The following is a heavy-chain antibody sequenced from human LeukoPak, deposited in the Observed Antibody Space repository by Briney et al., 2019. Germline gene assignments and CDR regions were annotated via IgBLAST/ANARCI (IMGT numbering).Heavy chain of an antibody. CDR2: MNPNSGNT. CDR1: GYTFTSYG. Sequence: ASVKVFFKASGYTFTSYGINWVRQATGQGLEWMGWMNPNSGNTGYAQKFQGRVTITRDTSISTAYMELSSLRSEDTAVYYCTRGLGDLATNWFDPWGQGTLVTVSS. CDR3: TRGLGDLATNWFDP. V-gene: IGHV1-8*03. D-gene: IGHD3-16*01. J-gene: IGHJ5*02.